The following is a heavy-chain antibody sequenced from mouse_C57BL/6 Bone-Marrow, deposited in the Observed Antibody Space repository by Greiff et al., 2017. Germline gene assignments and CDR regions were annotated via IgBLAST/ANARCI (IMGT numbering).Heavy chain of an antibody. CDR1: GFSLNTFGMG. V-gene: IGHV8-8*01. J-gene: IGHJ2*01. D-gene: IGHD1-1*01. Sequence: QVTLKESGPGILQPSQTLSLTCSFSGFSLNTFGMGVGWIRQPPGKGLEWLAHIWWDDDKYYNPALKSRLTISKDTSKNQVFLKIANVDTADTATYYCARSLYYYGSNYFDYWGQGTTLTVSS. CDR3: ARSLYYYGSNYFDY. CDR2: IWWDDDK.